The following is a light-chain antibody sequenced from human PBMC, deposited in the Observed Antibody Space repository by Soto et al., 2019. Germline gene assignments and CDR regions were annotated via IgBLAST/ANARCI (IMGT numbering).Light chain of an antibody. V-gene: IGKV1-5*01. CDR2: DAS. J-gene: IGKJ1*01. Sequence: DLQMKKYTSTLSASVGDRVTITCRASRDISHFLAWYQQEPGKAPKLLIYDASTLESGVPSRFSGTGSGTEFTLTISSLQPGDYGTFFCQQYYSYSGTLGQGSKVDI. CDR1: RDISHF. CDR3: QQYYSYSGT.